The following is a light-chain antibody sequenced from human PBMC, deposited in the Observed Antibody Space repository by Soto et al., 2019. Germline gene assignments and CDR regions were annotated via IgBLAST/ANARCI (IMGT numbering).Light chain of an antibody. CDR3: CSYAGSSTYV. CDR2: EGN. J-gene: IGLJ7*01. V-gene: IGLV2-23*01. Sequence: QSVLTQPASVSGSPGQSITISCTGTSSDVGRYNIVSWYQQHPGKAPKLMIYEGNKRPSGVSNRFSGSKSGNTASLTISGLQAEDEADYYCCSYAGSSTYVFGTGTQLTVL. CDR1: SSDVGRYNI.